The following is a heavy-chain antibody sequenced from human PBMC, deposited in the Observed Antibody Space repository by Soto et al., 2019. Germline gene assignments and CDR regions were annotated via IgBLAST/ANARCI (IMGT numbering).Heavy chain of an antibody. CDR1: GGSISSSNW. CDR2: IYHSGST. V-gene: IGHV4-4*02. D-gene: IGHD3-3*01. CDR3: ARATLGGLRFLEFREHGMDV. J-gene: IGHJ6*02. Sequence: NPSETLSLTCGVSGGSISSSNWWSWVRQPPGKGLEWIGEIYHSGSTNYNPSLKSRVTISVDKSKNQFSLKLSSVTAADTAVYYCARATLGGLRFLEFREHGMDVWGQGTTVTVSS.